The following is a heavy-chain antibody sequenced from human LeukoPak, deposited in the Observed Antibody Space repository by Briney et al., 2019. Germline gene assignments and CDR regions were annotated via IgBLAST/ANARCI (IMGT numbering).Heavy chain of an antibody. J-gene: IGHJ4*02. CDR3: ARRGWVRGYSRSLFGY. D-gene: IGHD5-12*01. V-gene: IGHV1-2*02. CDR2: INPNSGGT. CDR1: GGTFSSYA. Sequence: GASVKVSCKASGGTFSSYAFNWVRQAPGQGLEWMGWINPNSGGTNYAQKFQGRVTMTRDTSISTAYMELSGLTSEDTAIYFCARRGWVRGYSRSLFGYWGQGSLVTVSS.